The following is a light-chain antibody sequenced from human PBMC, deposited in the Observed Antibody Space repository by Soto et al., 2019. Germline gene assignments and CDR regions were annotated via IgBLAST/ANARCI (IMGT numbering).Light chain of an antibody. CDR2: GAS. V-gene: IGKV3-20*01. CDR3: QQYGSSPYT. J-gene: IGKJ2*01. Sequence: EIVLTQSPGTLSLSPGERATLSCRASQSVSRSYLAWYQLKPGQAPRLLIYGASSRATGSPATFSRSGSGTSFTLTTSTLELEVFAVYYGQQYGSSPYTFGQGTMLESK. CDR1: QSVSRSY.